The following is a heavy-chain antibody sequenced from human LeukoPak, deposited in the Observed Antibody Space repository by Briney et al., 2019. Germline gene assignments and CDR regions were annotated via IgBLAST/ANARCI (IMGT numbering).Heavy chain of an antibody. CDR3: ARDQRLGEFDDAFDI. D-gene: IGHD3-16*01. CDR2: IKQDGSEK. Sequence: GGSLRLSCAASGFTFSSYWMSWVRQAPGKGLEWVANIKQDGSEKYYVDSVKGRFTISRDNAKNSLYLQMNSLRAEDTAVYYCARDQRLGEFDDAFDIWGQGTVVTVSS. J-gene: IGHJ3*02. CDR1: GFTFSSYW. V-gene: IGHV3-7*01.